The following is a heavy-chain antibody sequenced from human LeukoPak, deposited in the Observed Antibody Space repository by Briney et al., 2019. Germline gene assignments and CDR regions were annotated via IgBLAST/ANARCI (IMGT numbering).Heavy chain of an antibody. D-gene: IGHD2-2*01. CDR2: INHSGST. CDR1: GGSFSGYY. CDR3: ASRIIVVVPAARGMGFDP. V-gene: IGHV4-34*01. Sequence: PSETLSLTCAVYGGSFSGYYWSWIRQPPGKGLEWIGEINHSGSTNYNPSLKSRVTISVDTSKNQFSLKLSSVTAADTAVYYCASRIIVVVPAARGMGFDPWGQGTLVTASS. J-gene: IGHJ5*02.